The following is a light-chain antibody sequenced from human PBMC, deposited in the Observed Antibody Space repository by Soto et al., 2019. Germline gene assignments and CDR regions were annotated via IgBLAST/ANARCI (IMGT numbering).Light chain of an antibody. V-gene: IGKV3-11*01. CDR2: DAS. J-gene: IGKJ1*01. Sequence: ESIFTQSPSTVSLSPGERATLSCRASQSVSSYLAWYQQKPGQAPRILIYDASNRATGIPARFSGSGSGTDFTLTISSLEPEDFAVYYCQQRSNWLWTFGQGTKV. CDR1: QSVSSY. CDR3: QQRSNWLWT.